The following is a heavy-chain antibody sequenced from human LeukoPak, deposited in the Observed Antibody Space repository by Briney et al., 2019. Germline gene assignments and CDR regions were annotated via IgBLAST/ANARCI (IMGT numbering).Heavy chain of an antibody. CDR2: IKTDGSDK. Sequence: GGSLRLSCAFSGIIFNQSWMGWVRQAPGKGLEWVATIKTDGSDKYYVDSVKGRFSISRDNAKNFLYLQLNSLRAEDTAVYYCARHGNRNFGYWGQGTLVTVSS. D-gene: IGHD1-14*01. J-gene: IGHJ4*02. CDR3: ARHGNRNFGY. CDR1: GIIFNQSW. V-gene: IGHV3-7*01.